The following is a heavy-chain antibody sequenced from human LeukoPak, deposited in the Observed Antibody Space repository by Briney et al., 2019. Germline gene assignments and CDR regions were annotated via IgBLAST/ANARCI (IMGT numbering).Heavy chain of an antibody. V-gene: IGHV3-21*01. Sequence: GGSLRLSCAASGFTFSSYSMNWVRQAPGKGLEWVSSISSSSGYIYYADSVKGRFTISRDNAKNSLYLQMNSLRAEDTAVYYCARDWTSFLFDYWGQGTLVTVSS. CDR1: GFTFSSYS. CDR3: ARDWTSFLFDY. J-gene: IGHJ4*02. CDR2: ISSSSGYI. D-gene: IGHD3/OR15-3a*01.